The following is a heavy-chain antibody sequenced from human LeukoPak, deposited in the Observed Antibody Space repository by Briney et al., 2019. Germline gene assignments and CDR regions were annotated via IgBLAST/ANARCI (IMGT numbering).Heavy chain of an antibody. CDR2: IYYCGST. V-gene: IGHV4-59*08. D-gene: IGHD4-17*01. CDR1: GGAINNFY. CDR3: ARHVEGDYVRGDAFDV. J-gene: IGHJ3*01. Sequence: SETLSLTCSVSGGAINNFYWSWLRQPPGEGLECIGYIYYCGSTDYNPSLNSRVTISVATSKNQFSLRLSSVTAADTAVYFCARHVEGDYVRGDAFDVWGQGTKVTVSS.